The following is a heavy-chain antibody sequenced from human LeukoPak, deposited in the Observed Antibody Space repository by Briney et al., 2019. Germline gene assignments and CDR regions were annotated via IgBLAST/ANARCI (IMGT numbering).Heavy chain of an antibody. CDR3: ARVVWDIVVVPAAWFDP. V-gene: IGHV1-8*01. Sequence: ASVKVSCQASGYTFTSYDINWVRQATGQGLEWMGWMNPNSGNTGYAQKFQGRVTMTRNTSISTAYMELSSLRSEDTAVYYCARVVWDIVVVPAAWFDPWGQGTLVTVSS. CDR2: MNPNSGNT. D-gene: IGHD2-2*01. CDR1: GYTFTSYD. J-gene: IGHJ5*02.